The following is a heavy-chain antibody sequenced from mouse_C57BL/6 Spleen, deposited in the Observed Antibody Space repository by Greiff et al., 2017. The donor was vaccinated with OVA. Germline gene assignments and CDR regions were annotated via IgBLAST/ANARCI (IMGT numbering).Heavy chain of an antibody. J-gene: IGHJ3*01. Sequence: VQRVESGAELVKPGASVKMSCKASGYTFTTYPIEWMKQNHGKSLEWIGNFHPYNDDTKYNEKFKGKATLTVEKSSSTVYLELSRLTSDDSAVYYCARRTYHGIGTFAYWGQGTLVTVSA. V-gene: IGHV1-47*01. CDR2: FHPYNDDT. CDR3: ARRTYHGIGTFAY. D-gene: IGHD1-1*01. CDR1: GYTFTTYP.